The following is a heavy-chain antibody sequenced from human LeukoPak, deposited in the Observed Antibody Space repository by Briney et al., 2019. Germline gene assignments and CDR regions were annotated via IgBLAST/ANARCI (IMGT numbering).Heavy chain of an antibody. J-gene: IGHJ4*02. CDR3: ARDGPPYSSSWPNFDY. CDR1: GFTFNSYG. D-gene: IGHD6-13*01. V-gene: IGHV3-30*03. Sequence: GGSLRLSCAASGFTFNSYGMHWVRQAPGKGLEWVAVISYDGSNKYYADSVKGRFTISRDNSKNTLYLQMNSLRAEDTAVYYCARDGPPYSSSWPNFDYWGQGTLVTVSS. CDR2: ISYDGSNK.